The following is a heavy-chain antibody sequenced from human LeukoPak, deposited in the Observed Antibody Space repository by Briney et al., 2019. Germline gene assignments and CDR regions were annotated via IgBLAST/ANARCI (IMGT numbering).Heavy chain of an antibody. V-gene: IGHV3-23*01. CDR2: ISGSGSST. Sequence: GGSLRLSCAASGFTFRSYAMSWVRQAPGKGLEWVSAISGSGSSTYYADSVKGRFTISRDNSKNTLYLQINNLRADDTAVYYCARPRPYETRGYYFAYGGQGTLVTVSS. CDR3: ARPRPYETRGYYFAY. D-gene: IGHD3-22*01. J-gene: IGHJ4*02. CDR1: GFTFRSYA.